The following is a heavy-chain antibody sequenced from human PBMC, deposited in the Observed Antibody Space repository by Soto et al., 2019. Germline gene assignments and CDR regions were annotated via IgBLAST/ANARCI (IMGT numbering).Heavy chain of an antibody. CDR2: SYSDGRNK. V-gene: IGHV3-33*01. J-gene: IGHJ5*02. CDR3: ARGSSHQLGDL. Sequence: QVQLVESGGGVVQPGSSLRLSCAASGFRLSDHGMHWVRQAPGKGLEWVAISYSDGRNKYYADSVKGRFTISRDNSKNTLDLQMNSLRGEDTALYYCARGSSHQLGDLWGPGTLVTVSS. CDR1: GFRLSDHG. D-gene: IGHD3-16*01.